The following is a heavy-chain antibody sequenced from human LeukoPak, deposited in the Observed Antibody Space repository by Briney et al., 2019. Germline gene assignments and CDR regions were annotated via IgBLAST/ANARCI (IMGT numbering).Heavy chain of an antibody. Sequence: SETQSLTCTVSGGSVSDYYWGGIRESPGKALEWIGYIYYPETSYTPSLKSRVTISADTSRDQFSLKLSSVTAADTAVYYCASRKLGNDYWGQGILVTVTS. CDR3: ASRKLGNDY. CDR1: GGSVSDYY. CDR2: IYYPET. D-gene: IGHD7-27*01. V-gene: IGHV4-59*02. J-gene: IGHJ4*02.